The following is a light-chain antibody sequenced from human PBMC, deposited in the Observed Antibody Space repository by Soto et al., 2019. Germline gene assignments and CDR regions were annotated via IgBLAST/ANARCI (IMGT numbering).Light chain of an antibody. V-gene: IGKV3-20*01. CDR2: EAS. Sequence: EIVLTQSPATLSSSPGERATLSCRASQTVGVRLAWYQHKPGQAPRLIIYEASNRAAGIPARFSGSGSGTDFTLTISRLEPEDFAVYYCQHYDSARWTFGLGTKVDIK. CDR3: QHYDSARWT. J-gene: IGKJ1*01. CDR1: QTVGVR.